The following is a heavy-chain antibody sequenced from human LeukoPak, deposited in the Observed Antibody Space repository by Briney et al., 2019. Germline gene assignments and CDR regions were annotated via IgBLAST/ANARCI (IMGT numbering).Heavy chain of an antibody. CDR1: GFTFSSYS. CDR2: IGGSSSPV. V-gene: IGHV3-48*04. Sequence: AGSLRLSCEASGFTFSSYSRNWVRQAPGKGLEWVSYIGGSSSPVDYADSVKGRFTMSRDNTKNSLYLQMNSLRAEDTGVYYCARDHDWAFDYWGQGILVTVSS. CDR3: ARDHDWAFDY. J-gene: IGHJ4*02. D-gene: IGHD3-9*01.